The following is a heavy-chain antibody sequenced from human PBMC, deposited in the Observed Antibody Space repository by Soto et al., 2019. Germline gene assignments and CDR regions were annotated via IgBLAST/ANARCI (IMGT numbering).Heavy chain of an antibody. D-gene: IGHD6-6*01. Sequence: GGSLRLSCAASGFTFDDYAMHWVRQAPGKGLEWVSGISWNSGSIGYADSVKGRFTISRDNAKNTLYLQMNSLRAEDTAVYYCARDLPDPYSSSSHYYYYYGMDVWGQGTTVTVSS. CDR1: GFTFDDYA. CDR2: ISWNSGSI. J-gene: IGHJ6*02. V-gene: IGHV3-9*01. CDR3: ARDLPDPYSSSSHYYYYYGMDV.